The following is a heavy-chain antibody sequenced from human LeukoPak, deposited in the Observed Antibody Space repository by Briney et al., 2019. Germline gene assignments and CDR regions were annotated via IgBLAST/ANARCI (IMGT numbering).Heavy chain of an antibody. D-gene: IGHD6-19*01. CDR1: GYSISSGYY. J-gene: IGHJ4*02. CDR2: NYHNGST. Sequence: SETLSLTCAVPGYSISSGYYWGWIRQPPGKGLEWIGSNYHNGSTYYNPSLRSRVTISVDTSKKQFSLKLSSVTAADTAVYYCARGYTSGWYPVFADYWGQGTLVTVSS. CDR3: ARGYTSGWYPVFADY. V-gene: IGHV4-38-2*01.